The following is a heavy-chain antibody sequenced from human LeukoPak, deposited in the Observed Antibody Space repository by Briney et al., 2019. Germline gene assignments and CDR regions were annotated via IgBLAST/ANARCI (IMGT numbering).Heavy chain of an antibody. Sequence: PSETLSLTCAVSGYSISSGYYWAWIRQPPGKGLEWIGSIYHSGSTYYNPSLKSRVTISVDTSKNQCSLKLSSVTAADTAVYYCARGGGNGGGWVGHFYYMDVWGKGTTVTVSS. CDR1: GYSISSGYY. CDR2: IYHSGST. D-gene: IGHD4-23*01. V-gene: IGHV4-38-2*01. CDR3: ARGGGNGGGWVGHFYYMDV. J-gene: IGHJ6*03.